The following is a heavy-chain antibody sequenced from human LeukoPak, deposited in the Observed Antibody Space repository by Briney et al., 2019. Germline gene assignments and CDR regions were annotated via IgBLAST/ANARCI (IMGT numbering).Heavy chain of an antibody. CDR3: ASEYCSGGSCSQSRY. CDR1: GYTFTSYG. D-gene: IGHD2-15*01. V-gene: IGHV1-18*01. J-gene: IGHJ4*02. CDR2: ISAYNGNT. Sequence: ASVKVSCKASGYTFTSYGISWVRQAPVQGLELMGWISAYNGNTNYAQKLQGRVTMTTDTSTSTAYMELRSLRSDDTAVYYCASEYCSGGSCSQSRYWGQGTLVTVSS.